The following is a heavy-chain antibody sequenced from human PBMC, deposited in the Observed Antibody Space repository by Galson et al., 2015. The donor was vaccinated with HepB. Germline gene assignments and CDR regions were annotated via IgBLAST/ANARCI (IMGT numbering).Heavy chain of an antibody. D-gene: IGHD6-19*01. CDR3: AKVRVAGTFLGYFQH. J-gene: IGHJ1*01. CDR2: ISYDGSNK. CDR1: GFTFSSYG. Sequence: SLRLSCAASGFTFSSYGMHWVRQAPGKGLEWVAVISYDGSNKYYADSVKGRFTISRDNSKNTLYLQMNSLRAEDTAVYYCAKVRVAGTFLGYFQHWGQGTLVTVSS. V-gene: IGHV3-30*18.